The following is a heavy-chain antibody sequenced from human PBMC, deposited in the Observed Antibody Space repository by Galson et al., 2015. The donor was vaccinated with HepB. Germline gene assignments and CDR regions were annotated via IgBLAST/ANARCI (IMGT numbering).Heavy chain of an antibody. D-gene: IGHD6-13*01. J-gene: IGHJ4*02. CDR3: AREYHSSSWYYEGNFDY. Sequence: SVKVSCKASGYTFTGYYMHWVRQAPGQGLEWMGWINPNSGGTNYAQKFQGRVTMTRDTSISTAYMELSRLRSDDTAVYYCAREYHSSSWYYEGNFDYWGQGTLVTVSS. CDR1: GYTFTGYY. V-gene: IGHV1-2*02. CDR2: INPNSGGT.